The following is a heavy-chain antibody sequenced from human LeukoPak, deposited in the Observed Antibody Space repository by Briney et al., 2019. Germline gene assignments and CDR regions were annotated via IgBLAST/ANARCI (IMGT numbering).Heavy chain of an antibody. V-gene: IGHV4-61*02. CDR1: GGSISSGSYH. CDR2: IYTSGST. CDR3: ARGHYYGSGSYFAFDI. Sequence: SETLSLTCTVSGGSISSGSYHWSWIRQPAGKALEWIGRIYTSGSTNYNPSLKSRVTISVDTSKNQFSLKLSSVTAADTAVYYCARGHYYGSGSYFAFDIWGQGTMVTVSS. J-gene: IGHJ3*02. D-gene: IGHD3-10*01.